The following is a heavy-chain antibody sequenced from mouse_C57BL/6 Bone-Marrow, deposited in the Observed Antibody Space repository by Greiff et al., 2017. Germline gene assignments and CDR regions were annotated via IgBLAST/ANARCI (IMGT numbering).Heavy chain of an antibody. CDR1: GYTFTSYW. CDR2: LYPGSGST. J-gene: IGHJ4*01. Sequence: VQLQQPGAELVKPGASVKMSCKASGYTFTSYWITWVKQRPGQGLEWIGDLYPGSGSTNYNEKFKSKATLTVDTSSSTAYIHVSSLTSENSAVYYCARSGPYYDGSSYGYAMDYWGQGTSVTVSS. V-gene: IGHV1-55*01. D-gene: IGHD1-1*01. CDR3: ARSGPYYDGSSYGYAMDY.